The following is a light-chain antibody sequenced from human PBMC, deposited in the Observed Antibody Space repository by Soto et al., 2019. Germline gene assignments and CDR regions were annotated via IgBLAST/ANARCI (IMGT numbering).Light chain of an antibody. CDR2: AAS. CDR3: QQTYSMLSIT. V-gene: IGKV1-39*01. J-gene: IGKJ5*01. Sequence: DIQMTQSPSSLSASVGDRVTITCRASESIARHLNRYQQKPGKAPKLLIYAASSLQNGVPSRFRGGGSGTDFTLTISNLQPEDFATYYCQQTYSMLSITFSQGTRLEIK. CDR1: ESIARH.